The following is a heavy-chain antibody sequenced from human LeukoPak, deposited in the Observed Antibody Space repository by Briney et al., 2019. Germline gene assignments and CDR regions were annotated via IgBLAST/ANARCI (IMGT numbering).Heavy chain of an antibody. J-gene: IGHJ6*02. V-gene: IGHV3-30*18. CDR3: ANQARAVHISGLGMDV. Sequence: PGGSLRLSCAASGFTFSSYGMHWVRQAPGKGLEWVAVIPYDGSNKYYADSVKGRFTISRDNSKNTLYLQMNSLRAEDTAVYYCANQARAVHISGLGMDVWGQGTTVTVSS. CDR2: IPYDGSNK. CDR1: GFTFSSYG. D-gene: IGHD2-21*01.